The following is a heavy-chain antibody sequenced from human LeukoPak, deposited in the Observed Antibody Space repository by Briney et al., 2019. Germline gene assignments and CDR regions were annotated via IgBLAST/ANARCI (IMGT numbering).Heavy chain of an antibody. J-gene: IGHJ4*02. CDR3: ARQPYDFWSGYLDY. CDR2: IYYSGST. D-gene: IGHD3-3*01. CDR1: GGSISSYY. Sequence: SETLSLTCTVSGGSISSYYWSWIRQPPGKGLEWIGYIYYSGSTNYNPSLKSRVTISVDRSKNQFSLKLSSVTAADTAVYYCARQPYDFWSGYLDYWGQGTLVTVSS. V-gene: IGHV4-59*08.